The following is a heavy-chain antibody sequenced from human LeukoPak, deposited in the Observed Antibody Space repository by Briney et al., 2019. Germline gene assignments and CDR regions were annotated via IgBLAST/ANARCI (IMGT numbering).Heavy chain of an antibody. CDR1: GFTFSSYS. J-gene: IGHJ6*03. CDR2: ISGSSSTL. D-gene: IGHD2-15*01. CDR3: ARESLGYCSGSTCYYFYMDF. V-gene: IGHV3-48*04. Sequence: GGSLRLSCAASGFTFSSYSMNWVRQAPGKGLEWLSYISGSSSTLYYADSVKGRFTISRDNAKNSLYLQMDSLRAEDTAVYYCARESLGYCSGSTCYYFYMDFWGKGTTVTVSS.